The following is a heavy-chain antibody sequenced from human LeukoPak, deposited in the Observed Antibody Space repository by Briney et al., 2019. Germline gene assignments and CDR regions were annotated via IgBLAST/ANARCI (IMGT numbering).Heavy chain of an antibody. CDR1: DGSISSNSYY. CDR2: IYSSGST. V-gene: IGHV4-61*02. J-gene: IGHJ3*02. D-gene: IGHD6-13*01. CDR3: ARVTIPAAGNAFDI. Sequence: PSQTLSLTCTVSDGSISSNSYYWSWIRQPAGKGLEWIGRIYSSGSTNYNPSLKSRVTISIDTSRDQFSLKLTSVTAADTAVYYCARVTIPAAGNAFDIWGQGTMVTVSS.